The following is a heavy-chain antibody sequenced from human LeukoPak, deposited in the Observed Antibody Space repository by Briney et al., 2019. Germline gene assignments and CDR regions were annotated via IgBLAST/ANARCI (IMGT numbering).Heavy chain of an antibody. CDR1: GGSISSSSTNC. J-gene: IGHJ4*02. CDR2: IYHSGAT. Sequence: SETLSLTCAVSGGSISSSSTNCWTWVRQPPGKGLEWVGEIYHSGATNYNPSLKSRVTMLLDKSKNQFSLKLNSVTAADTAVYYCARNGGNSDYDYWGQGTLVTVSS. CDR3: ARNGGNSDYDY. V-gene: IGHV4-4*02. D-gene: IGHD4-23*01.